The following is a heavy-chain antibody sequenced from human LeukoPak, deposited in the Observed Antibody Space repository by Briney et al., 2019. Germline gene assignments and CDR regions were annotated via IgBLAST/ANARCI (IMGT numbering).Heavy chain of an antibody. CDR1: GYTFTGYY. CDR3: ARGLAWCSSTSCYILYYFDY. CDR2: INPNSGGT. Sequence: ASVKVSCKASGYTFTGYYMHWVRQAPGQGLEWMGRINPNSGGTNYAQKFQGRVIMTRDTSISTAYMELSRLRSDDTAVYYCARGLAWCSSTSCYILYYFDYWGQGTLVTVSS. J-gene: IGHJ4*02. D-gene: IGHD2-2*02. V-gene: IGHV1-2*06.